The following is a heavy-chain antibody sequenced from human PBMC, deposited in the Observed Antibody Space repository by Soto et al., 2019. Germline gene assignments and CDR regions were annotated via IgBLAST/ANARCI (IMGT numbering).Heavy chain of an antibody. V-gene: IGHV4-34*01. CDR2: INPSGGT. D-gene: IGHD6-19*01. J-gene: IGHJ4*02. Sequence: QVQLQQWGTGQLEPAETLSLTCGVYGGSVSGYYWNWIRQPPGKGLEWIGEINPSGGTNYNPSLKSRVAIAADTSKNQFSLNLSSMTAADTAVYYCATVRASSGQRDLEFWGQGTLVPVSS. CDR1: GGSVSGYY. CDR3: ATVRASSGQRDLEF.